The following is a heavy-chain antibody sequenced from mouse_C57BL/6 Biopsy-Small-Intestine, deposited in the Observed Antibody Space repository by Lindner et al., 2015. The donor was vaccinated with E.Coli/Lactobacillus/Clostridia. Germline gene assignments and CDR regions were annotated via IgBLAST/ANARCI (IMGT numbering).Heavy chain of an antibody. D-gene: IGHD2-3*01. J-gene: IGHJ1*01. Sequence: VQLQESGPELVKPGASVKISCKASGYTFTDYSMDWVKQSHGKSLEWIGYIYPNNGGTGYNQKFKSKATLTVDKSSSTAYMELHSLTSEDSAVYYCARRYDGYYWYFDVWGAGTTVTVSS. CDR3: ARRYDGYYWYFDV. CDR2: IYPNNGGT. V-gene: IGHV1-34*02. CDR1: GYTFTDYS.